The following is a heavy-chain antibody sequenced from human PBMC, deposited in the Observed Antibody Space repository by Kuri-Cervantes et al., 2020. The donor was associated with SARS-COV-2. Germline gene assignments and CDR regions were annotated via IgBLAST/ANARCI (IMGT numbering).Heavy chain of an antibody. Sequence: ESLKISCAAYGFTFSSYAMSWVRQAPGKGLEWVSAISGSGGSTYYADSVKGRFTISRYHSHNTLYLQMNSLRAENTAVYYCAKDSGGASFDYWGQGTLVTVSS. D-gene: IGHD6-25*01. J-gene: IGHJ4*02. V-gene: IGHV3-23*01. CDR1: GFTFSSYA. CDR2: ISGSGGST. CDR3: AKDSGGASFDY.